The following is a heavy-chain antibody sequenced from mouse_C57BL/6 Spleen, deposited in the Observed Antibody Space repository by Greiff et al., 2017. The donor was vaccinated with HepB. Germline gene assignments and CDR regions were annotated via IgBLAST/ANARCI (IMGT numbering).Heavy chain of an antibody. J-gene: IGHJ1*03. CDR2: IYPRSGNT. CDR3: ARWGDGSSSYWYFDV. Sequence: QVQLKQSGAELARPGASVKLSCKASGYTFTSYGISWVKQRTGQGLEWIGEIYPRSGNTYYNEKFKGKATLTADKSSSTAYMELRSLTSEDSAVYFCARWGDGSSSYWYFDVWCTGTTVTVSS. CDR1: GYTFTSYG. V-gene: IGHV1-81*01. D-gene: IGHD1-1*01.